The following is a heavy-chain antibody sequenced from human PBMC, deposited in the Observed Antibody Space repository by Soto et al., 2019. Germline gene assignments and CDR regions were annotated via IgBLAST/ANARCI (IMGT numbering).Heavy chain of an antibody. J-gene: IGHJ5*02. CDR3: ARDFGGPPIVGPTLLSS. D-gene: IGHD1-26*01. CDR1: GFTFSSYG. Sequence: GGSLRLSCAASGFTFSSYGMHWVRQAPGKGLEWVAVIWYDGSNKYYADSVKGRFTISRDNSKNTLYLQMNSLRAEDTAVYYCARDFGGPPIVGPTLLSSWGQGTPVTVSS. CDR2: IWYDGSNK. V-gene: IGHV3-33*01.